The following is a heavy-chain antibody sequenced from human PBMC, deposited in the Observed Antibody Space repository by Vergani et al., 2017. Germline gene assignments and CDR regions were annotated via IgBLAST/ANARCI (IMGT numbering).Heavy chain of an antibody. CDR2: ISWNSGAV. CDR3: TKGSVYYHDSAGHGYDPYTGFDL. CDR1: GFAFSSYA. D-gene: IGHD5-12*01. V-gene: IGHV3-9*01. Sequence: EVELLESGGGLVQPGGSLRVSCAASGFAFSSYAMSWVRQAPGKGLEWVSGISWNSGAVEYADSVRGRFTISRDNAKNSLFLEMNSLRFEDTAVYFCTKGSVYYHDSAGHGYDPYTGFDLWGQGTLVTVSS. J-gene: IGHJ3*01.